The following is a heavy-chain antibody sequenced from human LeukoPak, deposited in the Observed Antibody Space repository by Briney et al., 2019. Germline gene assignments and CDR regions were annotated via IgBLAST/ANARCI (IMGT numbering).Heavy chain of an antibody. V-gene: IGHV3-33*01. J-gene: IGHJ6*02. CDR2: IWFDKNQ. D-gene: IGHD2-8*01. Sequence: GGSLRLSCAASGFIPNDYGMHWVRQAPGKGLEWVADIWFDKNQHFADSVKGRFAISRDNSKNTVYLQINSLRAEDTAVYYCARDRHCVNGVCHSPPGMDVWGQGTTVTVSS. CDR1: GFIPNDYG. CDR3: ARDRHCVNGVCHSPPGMDV.